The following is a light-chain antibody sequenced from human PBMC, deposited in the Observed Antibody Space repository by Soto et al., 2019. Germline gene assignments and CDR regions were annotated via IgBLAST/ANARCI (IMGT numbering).Light chain of an antibody. CDR1: SSDVGGYKY. Sequence: QSVPTQPASVSGSPGQSITISCTGTSSDVGGYKYVSWFQQHPDKAPKLIIYDVSKRPSGVSNRFSGSKSGNTASLTISGLQAEDEADYYCSSYTSSSPVVFGGGTKLTVL. CDR2: DVS. CDR3: SSYTSSSPVV. V-gene: IGLV2-14*01. J-gene: IGLJ2*01.